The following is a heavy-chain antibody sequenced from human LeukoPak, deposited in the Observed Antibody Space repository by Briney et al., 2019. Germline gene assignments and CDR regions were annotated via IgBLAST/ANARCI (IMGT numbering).Heavy chain of an antibody. CDR1: GFTFSGYS. CDR3: ARDDLRGYSSSWYGIFDY. J-gene: IGHJ4*02. CDR2: ISSSSSSI. Sequence: PGGSLRLSCAASGFTFSGYSMNWVRQAPGKGLEWVSSISSSSSSIYYAASVKGRFTISRDNAKNSLYLQINSLRAEDTAVYYCARDDLRGYSSSWYGIFDYWGQGTLVTVSS. V-gene: IGHV3-21*01. D-gene: IGHD6-13*01.